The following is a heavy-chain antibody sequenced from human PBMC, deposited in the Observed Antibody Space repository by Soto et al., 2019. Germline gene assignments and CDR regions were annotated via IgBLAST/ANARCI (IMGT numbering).Heavy chain of an antibody. V-gene: IGHV3-73*01. CDR2: IRSKANSYAT. Sequence: LRLSCAASGFTGSGSAMHWVRQASGKGLEWVGRIRSKANSYATAYAASVKGRFTISRDDSKNTAYLQMNSLKTEDTAVYYCTRLLMITFGGVTYNWFDPWGQGTLVTVSS. J-gene: IGHJ5*02. D-gene: IGHD3-16*01. CDR1: GFTGSGSA. CDR3: TRLLMITFGGVTYNWFDP.